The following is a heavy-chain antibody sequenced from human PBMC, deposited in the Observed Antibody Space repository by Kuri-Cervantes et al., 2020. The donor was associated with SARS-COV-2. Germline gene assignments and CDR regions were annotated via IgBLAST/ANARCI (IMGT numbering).Heavy chain of an antibody. V-gene: IGHV4-38-2*02. Sequence: SETLSLTCSVSGYSISGSYYWGWIRQPPGKGQEWIGSIYHSGSTYYNPYLKSRVTISVDTSKNQFSLKLSSVTAADTAVYYCARDVVTGNRVGPTSDAFDIWGQGTMVTVSS. D-gene: IGHD1-20*01. J-gene: IGHJ3*02. CDR2: IYHSGST. CDR1: GYSISGSYY. CDR3: ARDVVTGNRVGPTSDAFDI.